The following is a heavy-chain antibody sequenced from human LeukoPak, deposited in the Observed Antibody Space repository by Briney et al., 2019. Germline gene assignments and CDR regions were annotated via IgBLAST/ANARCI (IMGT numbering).Heavy chain of an antibody. D-gene: IGHD6-13*01. CDR2: IYHSGST. Sequence: PSETLSLTCTVSGYSISSGYYWGWIRQPPGKGLEWIGSIYHSGSTYYNPSLKSRVTISVDTSKNQFSLKLSSVTAADTAVYYCARSGSSSWYDYWGQGTLVTVSS. CDR3: ARSGSSSWYDY. J-gene: IGHJ4*02. CDR1: GYSISSGYY. V-gene: IGHV4-38-2*02.